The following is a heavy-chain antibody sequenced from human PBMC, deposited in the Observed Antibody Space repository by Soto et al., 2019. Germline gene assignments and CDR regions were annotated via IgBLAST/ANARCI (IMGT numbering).Heavy chain of an antibody. V-gene: IGHV1-2*02. J-gene: IGHJ5*02. D-gene: IGHD6-6*01. CDR1: GYTFTDYY. CDR3: ARAPSRYITSSKWFDT. CDR2: INPNTGGK. Sequence: QVQLVQSGAGVKKPGASVKVSCKASGYTFTDYYMHWVRQAPGQGLEWMGWINPNTGGKNYAQKFQGRVTMTSDTSITTVYMELTRLTSDDTAVYYCARAPSRYITSSKWFDTWGQGALVTVSS.